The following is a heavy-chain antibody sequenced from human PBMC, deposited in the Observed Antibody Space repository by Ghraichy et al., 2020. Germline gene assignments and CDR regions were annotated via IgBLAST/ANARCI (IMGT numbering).Heavy chain of an antibody. V-gene: IGHV3-48*03. CDR3: ARDEARGVGQYGMDV. J-gene: IGHJ6*02. D-gene: IGHD3-10*01. CDR2: INPSGATT. CDR1: GFSIITYE. Sequence: GGSLRLSCAASGFSIITYEMIWVRQAPGKGLEWVSYINPSGATTHYADSVKGRFTISRDDAKNSLYLQMTSLRAEDTAVYYCARDEARGVGQYGMDVWGQATTVTVSS.